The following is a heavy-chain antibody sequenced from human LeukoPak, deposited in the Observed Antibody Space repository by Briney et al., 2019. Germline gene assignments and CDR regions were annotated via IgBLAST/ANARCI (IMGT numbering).Heavy chain of an antibody. D-gene: IGHD3-10*01. CDR3: ARDSGTTGEVKFDP. CDR1: GGSISSYY. Sequence: SETLSLTCTVSGGSISSYYWSWIRQPPGKGLEWIGYIYYSGSTNYNPPLKSRLTMSIDTSKHQFSLNLISATAADTAVYYCARDSGTTGEVKFDPWGQGTLVTVSS. V-gene: IGHV4-59*12. J-gene: IGHJ5*02. CDR2: IYYSGST.